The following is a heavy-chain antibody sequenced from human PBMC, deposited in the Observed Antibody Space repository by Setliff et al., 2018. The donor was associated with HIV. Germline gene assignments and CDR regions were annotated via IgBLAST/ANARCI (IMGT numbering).Heavy chain of an antibody. CDR3: ARAINKSFDI. CDR2: MYTSGST. J-gene: IGHJ3*02. V-gene: IGHV4-4*08. Sequence: ETLSLTCTVSGGSISSYYWSWIRQPPGKGLEWIGHMYTSGSTTYNPSLKSRVTLSVDTSRDQFSLKLSSVTAADTAVYYCARAINKSFDIWGQGTMVTVSS. CDR1: GGSISSYY.